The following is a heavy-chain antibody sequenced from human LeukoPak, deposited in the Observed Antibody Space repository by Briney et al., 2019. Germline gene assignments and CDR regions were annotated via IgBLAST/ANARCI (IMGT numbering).Heavy chain of an antibody. CDR2: MNKDGSAK. J-gene: IGHJ6*02. CDR3: ATYTHWVAGDV. D-gene: IGHD3-16*01. V-gene: IGHV3-7*01. Sequence: GGSLRLSCAASGFTFSDSWMSWVRPAPGKGLEWVANMNKDGSAKGYVDSVKGRFTTSRDNARKSLYLQMSSLRPEDTAVYYCATYTHWVAGDVWGQGTTVTVSS. CDR1: GFTFSDSW.